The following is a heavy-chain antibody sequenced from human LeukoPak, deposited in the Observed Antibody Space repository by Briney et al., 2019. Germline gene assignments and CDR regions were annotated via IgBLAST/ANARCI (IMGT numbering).Heavy chain of an antibody. Sequence: SVKVSCKASGGTFSSYAISWVRQAPGQGLEWMGRIIPILGIANYAQKFQGRVTITADKSTSTAYMELSSLRSEDTAVYYCARGSRVTAGYHDAFDIWGQGTMVTVSS. J-gene: IGHJ3*02. CDR3: ARGSRVTAGYHDAFDI. V-gene: IGHV1-69*04. CDR2: IIPILGIA. D-gene: IGHD3-10*01. CDR1: GGTFSSYA.